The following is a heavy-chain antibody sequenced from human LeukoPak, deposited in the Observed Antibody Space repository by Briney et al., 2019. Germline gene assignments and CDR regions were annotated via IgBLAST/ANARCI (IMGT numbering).Heavy chain of an antibody. CDR2: ISYSGST. V-gene: IGHV4-59*08. D-gene: IGHD5-18*01. CDR3: ARGGYSYADY. CDR1: SGSINSYY. J-gene: IGHJ4*02. Sequence: PSETLSLTCTVSSGSINSYYWSWIRQTPGKGLEWIGYISYSGSTKNNPSLKSRVTISVDTSKNQFSLKLSSVTAADTAVYYCARGGYSYADYWGQGTLVTVSS.